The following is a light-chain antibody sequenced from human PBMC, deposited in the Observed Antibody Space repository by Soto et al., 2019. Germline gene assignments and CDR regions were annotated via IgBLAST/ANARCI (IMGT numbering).Light chain of an antibody. Sequence: DIQMTQSPSSLSASVGDTVTITCRASQSISVHLNWYQQKGGKVPKLLIYAASNLSSGVPSRFSGSGSETDFALTISSLQPEDFATYYCQQSYITPYTFGQGTRLEIK. CDR3: QQSYITPYT. J-gene: IGKJ2*01. CDR1: QSISVH. V-gene: IGKV1-39*01. CDR2: AAS.